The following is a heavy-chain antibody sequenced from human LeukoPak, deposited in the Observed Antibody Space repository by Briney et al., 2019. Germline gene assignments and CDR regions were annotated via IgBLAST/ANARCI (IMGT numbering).Heavy chain of an antibody. V-gene: IGHV3-30*18. CDR1: GFTFSSYG. J-gene: IGHJ4*02. CDR3: AKDHRIRGYSYGAAFDH. D-gene: IGHD5-18*01. Sequence: GGSLRLSCAASGFTFSSYGMHWVRQAPGKGLEWVAVISYDGSNKYYADSVKGRFTISRDNSKNTLYLQMNSLRAEDTAVYYCAKDHRIRGYSYGAAFDHWGQGTLVTVSS. CDR2: ISYDGSNK.